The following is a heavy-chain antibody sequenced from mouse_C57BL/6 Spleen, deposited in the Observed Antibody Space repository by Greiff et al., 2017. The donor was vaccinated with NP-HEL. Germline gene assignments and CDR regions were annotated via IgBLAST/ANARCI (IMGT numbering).Heavy chain of an antibody. D-gene: IGHD2-4*01. J-gene: IGHJ3*01. CDR2: IYPGDGDT. Sequence: QVQLKQSGAELVKPGASVKISCKASGYAFSSYWMNWVKQRPGKGLEWIGQIYPGDGDTNYNGKFKGKATLTADKSSSTAYMQLSSLTSEDSAVYFCARGDDYDVRFAYWGQGTLVTVSA. CDR1: GYAFSSYW. V-gene: IGHV1-80*01. CDR3: ARGDDYDVRFAY.